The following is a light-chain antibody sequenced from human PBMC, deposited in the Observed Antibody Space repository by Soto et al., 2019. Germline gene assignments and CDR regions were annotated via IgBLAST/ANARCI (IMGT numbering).Light chain of an antibody. CDR3: QQYGSTQT. CDR2: GAS. Sequence: VLTQARGTLSLSPGERATLSCRASQSVSSSYLAWYQQKPGQAPRLLIYGASSRATGIPDRFSGSGSGTDFTLTISRLEPEDFAVYYCQQYGSTQTFGQGTKVDIK. CDR1: QSVSSSY. V-gene: IGKV3-20*01. J-gene: IGKJ1*01.